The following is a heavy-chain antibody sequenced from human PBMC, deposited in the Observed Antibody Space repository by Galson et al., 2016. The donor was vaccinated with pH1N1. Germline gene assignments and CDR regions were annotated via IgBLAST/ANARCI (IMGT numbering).Heavy chain of an antibody. CDR2: ILPIVGIT. CDR3: ETETGSSGMDV. V-gene: IGHV1-69*02. CDR1: GGTLSRHT. J-gene: IGHJ6*02. Sequence: SVKVSCKASGGTLSRHTISWVRQAPGQGLEWMGRILPIVGITNYAHKLQGRVTIMADRFTSTVSMELSGLTSDDTAVYYCETETGSSGMDVWDQGTTVTVSS. D-gene: IGHD3-10*01.